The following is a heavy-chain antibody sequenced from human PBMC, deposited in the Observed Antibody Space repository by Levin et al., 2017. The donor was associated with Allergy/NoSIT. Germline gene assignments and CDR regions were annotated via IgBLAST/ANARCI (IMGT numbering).Heavy chain of an antibody. D-gene: IGHD2-2*01. Sequence: PGGSLRLSCIASEFSLGDYAVNWFRQAPGKGLEWAGLSRSKALGGTTDYAASVKGRFTVSRDDSKSIAYLQMNSLKIEDTAVYYCSRVGIVGYCSGTSCQSRSDYYYMDVWGKGTTVTVSS. CDR1: EFSLGDYA. CDR3: SRVGIVGYCSGTSCQSRSDYYYMDV. CDR2: SRSKALGGTT. J-gene: IGHJ6*03. V-gene: IGHV3-49*03.